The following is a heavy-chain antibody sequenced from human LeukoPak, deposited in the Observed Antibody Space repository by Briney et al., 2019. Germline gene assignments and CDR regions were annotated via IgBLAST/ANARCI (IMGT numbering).Heavy chain of an antibody. Sequence: SETLSLTCTVYSGSINNYYWSCMRQPPGKGLEWIGYIYDSGSTNYNPSLQSRVTISVDTSKNQFSLKLSSVTAAVYYVARYSNVRSGSGNYRRPIDSWGQGTLVTVSS. J-gene: IGHJ4*02. D-gene: IGHD3-10*01. CDR3: SNVRSGSGNYRRPIDS. CDR1: SGSINNYY. CDR2: IYDSGST. V-gene: IGHV4-59*08.